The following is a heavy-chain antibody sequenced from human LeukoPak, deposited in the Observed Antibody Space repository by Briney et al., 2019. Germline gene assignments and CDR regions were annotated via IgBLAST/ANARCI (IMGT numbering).Heavy chain of an antibody. CDR3: AREEYYDFWSGYLNALNWCDP. J-gene: IGHJ5*02. CDR1: GFTFSSYW. V-gene: IGHV3-7*01. CDR2: IKQDGSEK. Sequence: GGSLRLSCAASGFTFSSYWMSWVRQAPGKGLEWVANIKQDGSEKYYVDSVKGRFTISRDNAKNSLYLQMNSLRAEDTAVYYCAREEYYDFWSGYLNALNWCDPWGQRTLVTVSS. D-gene: IGHD3-3*01.